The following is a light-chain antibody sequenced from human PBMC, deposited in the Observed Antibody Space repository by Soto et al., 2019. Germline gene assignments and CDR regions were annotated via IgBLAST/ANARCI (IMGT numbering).Light chain of an antibody. CDR1: QSISSW. J-gene: IGKJ1*01. Sequence: DIQMTQSPSTLSASVGDRVTITCRASQSISSWLAWYQQKPGKAPKRLIYKASSLESGVPSRFSGSGSGTEFTLTISSLQPEDYATYYCLQLNIYPRTFGQGTKVDIK. CDR3: LQLNIYPRT. CDR2: KAS. V-gene: IGKV1-5*03.